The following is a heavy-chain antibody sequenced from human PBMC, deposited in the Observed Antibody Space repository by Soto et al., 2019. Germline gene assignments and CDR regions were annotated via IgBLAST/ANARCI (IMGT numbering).Heavy chain of an antibody. Sequence: PGGSLRLSCAAAGFTFSNSSINWVRQAPGKGLEWVGRIKSKTDGGTTDYAAPVKGRFTISRDDSKNTLYLQMNSLKTEDTAVYYCTTANPMYYGMDVWGQETTVTLYS. CDR1: GFTFSNSS. D-gene: IGHD2-2*01. CDR3: TTANPMYYGMDV. CDR2: IKSKTDGGTT. V-gene: IGHV3-15*07. J-gene: IGHJ6*02.